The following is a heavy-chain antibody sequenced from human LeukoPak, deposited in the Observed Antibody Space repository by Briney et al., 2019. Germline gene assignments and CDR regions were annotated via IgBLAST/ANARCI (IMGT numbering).Heavy chain of an antibody. D-gene: IGHD2-2*01. J-gene: IGHJ3*02. V-gene: IGHV4-38-2*01. CDR2: IYHSGST. CDR3: ASAVVPAAAFDI. CDR1: GYSISSGYY. Sequence: SETLSLTCAVSGYSISSGYYWGWIRQPPGKGLEWIGSIYHSGSTYYNPSLKSRVTISVDTSKNQFSLKLSSVTAADTVVYYCASAVVPAAAFDIWGQGTMVTVSS.